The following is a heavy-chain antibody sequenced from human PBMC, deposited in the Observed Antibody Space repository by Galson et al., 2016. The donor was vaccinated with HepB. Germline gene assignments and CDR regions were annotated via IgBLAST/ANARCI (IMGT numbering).Heavy chain of an antibody. CDR2: IYDSGST. CDR3: ARSSRENYFWRGYHYWYFDL. J-gene: IGHJ2*01. Sequence: SLTCTVSGGSISSGDYYWSWIRQHPGKGLEWIGYIYDSGSTNYIPSLKSRVTISVDTSKNQFSLKLRSVTAADTAVYYCARSSRENYFWRGYHYWYFDLWGRGTLVTVSS. D-gene: IGHD3-3*01. CDR1: GGSISSGDYY. V-gene: IGHV4-31*03.